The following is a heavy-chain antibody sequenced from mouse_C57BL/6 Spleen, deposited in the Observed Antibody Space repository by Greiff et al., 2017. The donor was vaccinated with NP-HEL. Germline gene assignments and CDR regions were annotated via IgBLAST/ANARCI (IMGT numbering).Heavy chain of an antibody. CDR3: ARLRREGY. CDR2: IWSGGST. Sequence: QVQLQQSGPGLVQPSQSLSITCTVSGFSLTSYGVHWVRQSPGKGLEWLGVIWSGGSTDYNAAFISRLSISKDNSKSQVFFKMNSLQADDTAIYYCARLRREGYWGQGTTLTFSS. D-gene: IGHD2-12*01. V-gene: IGHV2-2*01. CDR1: GFSLTSYG. J-gene: IGHJ2*01.